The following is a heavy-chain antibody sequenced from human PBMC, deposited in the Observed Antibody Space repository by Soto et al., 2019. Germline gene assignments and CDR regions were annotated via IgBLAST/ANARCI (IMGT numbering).Heavy chain of an antibody. Sequence: EVQLLESGGGLVQPGGSLRLSCAASGFTFSSYAMRWVRQAPGKGLEWVSAISGSGYSTYYADSVKGRFTISRDNSKNTLYLQMTSLRADDTAVYYCAKTLYYYDTSGYQWGQGTLVTVSS. CDR1: GFTFSSYA. V-gene: IGHV3-23*01. D-gene: IGHD3-22*01. J-gene: IGHJ4*02. CDR2: ISGSGYST. CDR3: AKTLYYYDTSGYQ.